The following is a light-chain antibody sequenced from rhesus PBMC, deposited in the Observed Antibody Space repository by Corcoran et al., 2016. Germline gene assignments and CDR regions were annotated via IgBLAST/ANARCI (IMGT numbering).Light chain of an antibody. CDR3: QKYNNAPYS. V-gene: IGKV3-53*02. Sequence: QVILTQSPATLSLSPGERATLSCRASQSASSYLAWYQQKAGQAPKLLSYGASSRATGIPYRFSGSGSGTEFTLTISSLEPEYFAVYYFQKYNNAPYSFGQGTKVEIK. CDR2: GAS. J-gene: IGKJ2*01. CDR1: QSASSY.